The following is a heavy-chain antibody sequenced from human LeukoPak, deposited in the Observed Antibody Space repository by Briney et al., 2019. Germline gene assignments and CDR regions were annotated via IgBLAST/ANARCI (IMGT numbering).Heavy chain of an antibody. V-gene: IGHV4-59*01. Sequence: SETLSLTCTVSGGPIRNYYWNWIRQPPGKELEWIGYTSDNGHTDYKPPLKSRVTISVDTSKNQFSLKLTSATAADTAMYYCTRWHSHGRYFDYWGQGALVTVSS. J-gene: IGHJ4*02. CDR2: TSDNGHT. D-gene: IGHD5-18*01. CDR3: TRWHSHGRYFDY. CDR1: GGPIRNYY.